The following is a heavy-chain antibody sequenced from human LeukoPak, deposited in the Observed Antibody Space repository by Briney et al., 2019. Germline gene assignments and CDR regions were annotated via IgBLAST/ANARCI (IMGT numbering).Heavy chain of an antibody. Sequence: GGSLRLSCAASGFTFSSYAMFWVRQAPGKGLEWVALTSFDGRDKYYADSVKGRFTISRDNSKNTLYLEMNSLRAEDTAVYYCARDHLERRPRAYYYLSGSYYPLYGMDVWGKGTTVTVSS. CDR2: TSFDGRDK. V-gene: IGHV3-30*04. CDR1: GFTFSSYA. CDR3: ARDHLERRPRAYYYLSGSYYPLYGMDV. J-gene: IGHJ6*04. D-gene: IGHD3-10*01.